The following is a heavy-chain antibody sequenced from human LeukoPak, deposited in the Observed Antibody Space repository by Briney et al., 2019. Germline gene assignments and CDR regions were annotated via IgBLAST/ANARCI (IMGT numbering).Heavy chain of an antibody. CDR1: GYTFTGYY. Sequence: GASVKVSCKASGYTFTGYYMHWVRQAPGQGLEWMGWINPNSGGTNYAQKFQGRVTMTRDTSISTAYMELSRLRSDDTDVYYCAIIGYCSGGSCYSGDYWGQGTLVTVSS. D-gene: IGHD2-15*01. CDR3: AIIGYCSGGSCYSGDY. J-gene: IGHJ4*02. CDR2: INPNSGGT. V-gene: IGHV1-2*02.